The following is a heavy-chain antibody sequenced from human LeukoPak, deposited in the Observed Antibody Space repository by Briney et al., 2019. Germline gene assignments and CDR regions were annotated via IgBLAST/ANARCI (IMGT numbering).Heavy chain of an antibody. J-gene: IGHJ4*02. CDR2: IYYSGST. Sequence: SETLSLTCTVSGGSISSGDYYWSWIRQPPGKGLEWIGYIYYSGSTYYNPSLKSRVTISVDTSKNQFSLKVSSVTAADTAVYYCARGYNRGSYYNYWGQGTLVTVSS. CDR1: GGSISSGDYY. CDR3: ARGYNRGSYYNY. V-gene: IGHV4-30-4*08. D-gene: IGHD1-26*01.